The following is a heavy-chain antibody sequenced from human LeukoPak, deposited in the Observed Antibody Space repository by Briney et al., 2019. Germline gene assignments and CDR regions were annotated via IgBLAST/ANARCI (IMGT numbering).Heavy chain of an antibody. J-gene: IGHJ4*02. V-gene: IGHV4-4*07. CDR3: ARKDGDY. CDR2: IYDSGTT. Sequence: SETLSLTCTVSGGSISSYFWSWMRQPAGKGLEWIGRIYDSGTTTYNPSLRSRVTMSVDTSKNQLYLNLRYVTAADTAVYYCARKDGDYWGQGTMVTVSS. CDR1: GGSISSYF.